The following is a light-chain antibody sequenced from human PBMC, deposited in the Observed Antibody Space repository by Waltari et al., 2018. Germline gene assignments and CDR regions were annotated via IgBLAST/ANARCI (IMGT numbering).Light chain of an antibody. V-gene: IGKV1-39*01. CDR2: AAS. CDR3: LQGDISWT. J-gene: IGKJ1*01. Sequence: TQSPSSLSASVGDRVTITCRASQTVGSRLSWYQQKPGTGPKVLIYAASILQSGVPSRFSGSGSDTEFTLTISSLQPEDSATYYCLQGDISWTFGQGTKVEIK. CDR1: QTVGSR.